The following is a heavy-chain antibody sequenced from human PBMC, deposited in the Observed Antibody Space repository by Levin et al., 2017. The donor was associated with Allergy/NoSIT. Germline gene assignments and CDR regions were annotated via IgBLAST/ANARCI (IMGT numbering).Heavy chain of an antibody. CDR1: RLTLSIYW. Sequence: GGSLRLSCTAPRLTLSIYWMTWVRQAPGKGLEWVANIKQDGREIYYVDSVKGRFTISRDNAKNSLYLQMNSLKVDDTALYYCAEGGFNSGPELWGQGTLVTVSS. CDR2: IKQDGREI. D-gene: IGHD5-12*01. CDR3: AEGGFNSGPEL. J-gene: IGHJ4*02. V-gene: IGHV3-7*01.